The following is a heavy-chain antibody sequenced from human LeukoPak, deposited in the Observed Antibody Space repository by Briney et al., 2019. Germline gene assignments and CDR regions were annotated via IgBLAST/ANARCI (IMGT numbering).Heavy chain of an antibody. CDR3: ARPGGTYDYVWGSLNWFDP. CDR2: IYHSGST. Sequence: SETLSLTCAVSGGSVSSSNWWCWVRQPPGKGLEWIGEIYHSGSTNYNPSLRSRVTISVDKSKNQFFLKLSSVTAAATAVYYCARPGGTYDYVWGSLNWFDPWGQGTLVTVSS. V-gene: IGHV4-4*02. CDR1: GGSVSSSNW. D-gene: IGHD3-16*01. J-gene: IGHJ5*02.